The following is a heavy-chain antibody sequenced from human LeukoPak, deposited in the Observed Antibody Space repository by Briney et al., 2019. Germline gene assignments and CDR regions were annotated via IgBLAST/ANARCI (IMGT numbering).Heavy chain of an antibody. J-gene: IGHJ4*02. CDR3: ARDRVRGNSNPFFDY. CDR1: GGSVSSGSYY. CDR2: IYYSGST. V-gene: IGHV4-61*01. D-gene: IGHD4-11*01. Sequence: SETLSLTCTVSGGSVSSGSYYWSWIRQPPGKGLEWIGYIYYSGSTNYNPSLKSRVTISVDTSKNQFSLKLSSVTAADTAVYYCARDRVRGNSNPFFDYWGQGTLVTVSS.